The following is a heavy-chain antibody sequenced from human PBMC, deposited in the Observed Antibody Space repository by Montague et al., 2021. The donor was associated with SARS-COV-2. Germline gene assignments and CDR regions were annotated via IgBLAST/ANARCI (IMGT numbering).Heavy chain of an antibody. CDR3: AKDMGPYGSGPYGMDV. CDR1: GFPFDDYA. CDR2: ISWNSGSI. D-gene: IGHD3-10*01. J-gene: IGHJ6*02. V-gene: IGHV3-9*01. Sequence: SLRLSCPASGFPFDDYAMHWVRQAPGKGLEWVSGISWNSGSIGYADSVKGRFTISRDNAKNSLYLQMNSLRTEDTALYYCAKDMGPYGSGPYGMDVWGQGTTVTVSS.